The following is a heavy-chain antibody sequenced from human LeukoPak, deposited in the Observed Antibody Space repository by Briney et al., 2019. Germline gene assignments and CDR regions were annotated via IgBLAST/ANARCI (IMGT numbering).Heavy chain of an antibody. D-gene: IGHD3-22*01. CDR1: GYRFTNYW. CDR2: IYCDESDL. J-gene: IGHJ3*02. CDR3: ARWGYDYSGYYWAFDM. V-gene: IGHV5-51*01. Sequence: GESLKISCKGSGYRFTNYWIAWVRQMPGKGQEWMGIIYCDESDLRYSPSFQGQVTISVDKSINTAYLQWSSLKASDTAMYYCARWGYDYSGYYWAFDMWGQGTMVTVSS.